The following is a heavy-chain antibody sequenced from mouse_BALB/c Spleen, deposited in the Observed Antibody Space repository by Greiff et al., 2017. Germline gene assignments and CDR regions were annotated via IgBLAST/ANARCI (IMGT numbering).Heavy chain of an antibody. J-gene: IGHJ2*01. CDR1: GFTFSSFG. CDR2: ISSGSSTI. Sequence: EVKLMESGGGLVQPGGSRKLSCAASGFTFSSFGMHWVRQAPEKGLEWVAYISSGSSTIYYADTVKGRFTISRDNPKNTLFLQMTSLRSEDTAMYYCARSRDGYPDYWGQGTTLTVSS. D-gene: IGHD2-3*01. CDR3: ARSRDGYPDY. V-gene: IGHV5-17*02.